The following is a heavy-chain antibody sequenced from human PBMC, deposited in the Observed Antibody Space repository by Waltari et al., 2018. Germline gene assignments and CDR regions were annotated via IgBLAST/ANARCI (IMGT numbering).Heavy chain of an antibody. CDR3: ARDRDYYDSSGSYNWFDP. CDR2: IYYSGST. V-gene: IGHV4-59*01. Sequence: QVQLQESGPGLVKPSETLSLTCTVSGGSIRSYYWSWIRQPPGKGLEWIGYIYYSGSTNYNPSLKSRVTISVDTSKNQFSLKLSSVTAADTAVYYCARDRDYYDSSGSYNWFDPWGQGTLVTVSS. D-gene: IGHD3-22*01. J-gene: IGHJ5*02. CDR1: GGSIRSYY.